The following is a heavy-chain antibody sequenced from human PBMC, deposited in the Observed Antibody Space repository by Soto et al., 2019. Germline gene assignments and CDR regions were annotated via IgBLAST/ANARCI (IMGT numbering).Heavy chain of an antibody. CDR1: GFTFSSYS. CDR2: ITGSSNNR. V-gene: IGHV3-48*02. Sequence: EVQLVESGGGLVQPGGSLRLSCAVSGFTFSSYSMTWTRQAPGKGLEWISYITGSSNNRFYAESVKGRFTISRDNGKNSLYLEMNSLREEDTAVYYCARDSGRGGSDDYWGQGTLVTVSS. D-gene: IGHD5-12*01. J-gene: IGHJ4*02. CDR3: ARDSGRGGSDDY.